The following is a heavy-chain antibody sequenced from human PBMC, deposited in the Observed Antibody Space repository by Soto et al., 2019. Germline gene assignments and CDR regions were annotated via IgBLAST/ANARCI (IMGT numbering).Heavy chain of an antibody. J-gene: IGHJ6*03. D-gene: IGHD4-4*01. Sequence: GGSLRLSCAASGFTFSSYAMSWVRQAPGKGLEWVSAISGSGGSTYYADSVKGRFTISRDNSKNTLYLQMNSLRAEDTAVYYCAKARPPTTGYYYYYMDVWGKGTTVTVSS. CDR3: AKARPPTTGYYYYYMDV. CDR1: GFTFSSYA. CDR2: ISGSGGST. V-gene: IGHV3-23*01.